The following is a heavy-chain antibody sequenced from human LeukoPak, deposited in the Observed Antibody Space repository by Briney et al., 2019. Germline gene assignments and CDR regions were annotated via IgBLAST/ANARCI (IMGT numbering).Heavy chain of an antibody. V-gene: IGHV3-23*01. D-gene: IGHD6-13*01. Sequence: GGSLRLSCGASGFTFSSYAMSWVRQAPGKGLEWVSAISGSGGSTYYADSVKGRFTISRDNSKNTLYLQMNSLRAEDTAVYYCAKSSSSWYLSWFDPWGQGTLVTVSS. J-gene: IGHJ5*02. CDR2: ISGSGGST. CDR3: AKSSSSWYLSWFDP. CDR1: GFTFSSYA.